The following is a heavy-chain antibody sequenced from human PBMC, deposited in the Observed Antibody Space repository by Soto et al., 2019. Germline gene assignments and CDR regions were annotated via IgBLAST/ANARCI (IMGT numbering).Heavy chain of an antibody. CDR2: IIPIFTTA. V-gene: IGHV1-69*12. CDR3: ARGPRYYDSSGYYHGEY. D-gene: IGHD3-22*01. Sequence: QVQLVQSGAAVRKPGSSVKVSCKASGGIFSTYPISWVRQAPGPGLGWMGGIIPIFTTASYAQKFQGRVTVTADESTSTAYMELSSLRSEDTAMYYCARGPRYYDSSGYYHGEYWGQGTLVTVSS. CDR1: GGIFSTYP. J-gene: IGHJ4*02.